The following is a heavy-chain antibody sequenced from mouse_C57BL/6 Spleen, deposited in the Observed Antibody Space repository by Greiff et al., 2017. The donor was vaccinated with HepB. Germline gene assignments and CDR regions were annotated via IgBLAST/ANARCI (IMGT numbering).Heavy chain of an antibody. CDR1: GYAFTNYL. CDR3: ARADWDWGYFDV. D-gene: IGHD4-1*01. J-gene: IGHJ1*03. V-gene: IGHV1-54*01. Sequence: QVHVKQSGAELVRPGTSVKVSCKASGYAFTNYLIEWVKQRPGQGLEWIGVINPGSGGTNYNEKFKGKATLTADKSSSTAYMQLSSLTSEDSAVYFCARADWDWGYFDVWGTGTTVTVSS. CDR2: INPGSGGT.